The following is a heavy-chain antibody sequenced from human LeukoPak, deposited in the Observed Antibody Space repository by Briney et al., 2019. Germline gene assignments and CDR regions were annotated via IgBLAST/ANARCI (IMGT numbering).Heavy chain of an antibody. CDR3: ARASDTMIEKSDAFDI. CDR2: ISSSSSYI. D-gene: IGHD3-22*01. J-gene: IGHJ3*02. CDR1: GFTFSSYS. Sequence: GGSLRLSCAASGFTFSSYSMNWVRQAPGKGLEWVSSISSSSSYIYYADSVKGRFTISRDNAKNSLYLQMNSLRAEDTAVYYCARASDTMIEKSDAFDIWGQGTMVTVSS. V-gene: IGHV3-21*01.